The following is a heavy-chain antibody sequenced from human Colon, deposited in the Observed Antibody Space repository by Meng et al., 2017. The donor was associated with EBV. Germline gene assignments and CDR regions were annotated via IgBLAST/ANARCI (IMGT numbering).Heavy chain of an antibody. D-gene: IGHD3-10*01. Sequence: QVQRQESGPGLVKPSETLSLTCTVSGGSIRSGPYCWAWIRQPPGKGLEWIGSIYYSGSTYYNPSLKSRVTISVDSSKNQFSLKLTSVTAADTSLYYCASYTSFSGSYYNGIDYWGQGTLVTVSS. J-gene: IGHJ4*02. CDR2: IYYSGST. V-gene: IGHV4-39*01. CDR3: ASYTSFSGSYYNGIDY. CDR1: GGSIRSGPYC.